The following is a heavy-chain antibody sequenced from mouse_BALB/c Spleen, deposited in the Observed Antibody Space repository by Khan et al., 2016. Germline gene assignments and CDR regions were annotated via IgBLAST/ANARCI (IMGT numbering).Heavy chain of an antibody. D-gene: IGHD3-1*01. CDR3: ARDSSGYAMDY. CDR1: GFSLTSYG. Sequence: QVQLKESGPGLVAPSQSLSITCSVSGFSLTSYGVHWVRQPPGKGLEWLGVIWAGGSTNYNSALMSRQSISKDNSNSQFFLKMTSLQTDDTALYYCARDSSGYAMDYWGQGTSVTVSS. CDR2: IWAGGST. J-gene: IGHJ4*01. V-gene: IGHV2-9*02.